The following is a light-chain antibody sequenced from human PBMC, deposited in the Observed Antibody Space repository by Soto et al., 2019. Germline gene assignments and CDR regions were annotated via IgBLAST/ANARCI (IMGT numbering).Light chain of an antibody. J-gene: IGLJ2*01. V-gene: IGLV2-14*01. Sequence: QPASVSGSPGQSITISCTGTSSDVGGYNYVSWYQQHPGKAPKLMIYDVSNRPSGVSNRFSGSKSGNTASLTISGLHAEDEADYYCSSYTSSSTLVVFGGGTKLTVL. CDR3: SSYTSSSTLVV. CDR2: DVS. CDR1: SSDVGGYNY.